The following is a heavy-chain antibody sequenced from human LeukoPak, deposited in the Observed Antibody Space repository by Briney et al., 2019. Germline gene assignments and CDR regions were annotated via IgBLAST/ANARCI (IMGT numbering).Heavy chain of an antibody. V-gene: IGHV3-20*04. D-gene: IGHD3-9*01. J-gene: IGHJ3*02. CDR2: VNWNGGST. Sequence: PGGSLRLSCAASGFSFDDYGMSWVRQAPGQGLELVSGVNWNGGSTGYADSVNGRFTISRDNAKNSLYLQMNRLRAEDTALYYCARGYFDGDAFDIWGQGTMVTVSS. CDR1: GFSFDDYG. CDR3: ARGYFDGDAFDI.